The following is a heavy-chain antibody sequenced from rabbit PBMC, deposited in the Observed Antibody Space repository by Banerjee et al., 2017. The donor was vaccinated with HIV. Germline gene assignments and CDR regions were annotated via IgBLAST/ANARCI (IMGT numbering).Heavy chain of an antibody. D-gene: IGHD6-1*01. Sequence: QEQLVESGGGLVQPGGSLTLTCTASGFSFSNRCVMCWVRQTPGKGLEWIACINTSSGNAVYANWAKGRFTISKTSSTTVTLQMTSLTAADTATYFCAREEYVGYGYANLWGPGTLVTV. J-gene: IGHJ4*01. CDR3: AREEYVGYGYANL. CDR2: INTSSGNA. V-gene: IGHV1S45*01. CDR1: GFSFSNRCV.